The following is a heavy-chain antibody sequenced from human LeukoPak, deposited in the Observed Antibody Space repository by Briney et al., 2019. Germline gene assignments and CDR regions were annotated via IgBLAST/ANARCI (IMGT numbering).Heavy chain of an antibody. J-gene: IGHJ6*03. D-gene: IGHD3-9*01. CDR3: ARSYYDILTGLSGYYYYMDV. Sequence: GRSLRLSCAASGFTFSSYAMHWVRQAPGKGLEWVAVISHDGSNKYYADSVKGRFTISRDNSKNTLYLQMNSLRAEDTAVYYCARSYYDILTGLSGYYYYMDVWGKGTTVTVSS. V-gene: IGHV3-30*01. CDR1: GFTFSSYA. CDR2: ISHDGSNK.